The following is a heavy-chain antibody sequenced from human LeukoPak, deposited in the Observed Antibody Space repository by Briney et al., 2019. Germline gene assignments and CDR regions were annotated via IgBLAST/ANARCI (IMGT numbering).Heavy chain of an antibody. CDR3: ARAGSSYYDSSGYIDY. Sequence: SETLSLTCTVSRGSISSSSYYWGWIRQPPGKGLEWLGSIYYSGSTYYNPSLKSRVTISVDTSKNQFSLKLSSVTAADTAVYYCARAGSSYYDSSGYIDYWGQGTLVTVSS. D-gene: IGHD3-22*01. V-gene: IGHV4-39*07. J-gene: IGHJ4*02. CDR2: IYYSGST. CDR1: RGSISSSSYY.